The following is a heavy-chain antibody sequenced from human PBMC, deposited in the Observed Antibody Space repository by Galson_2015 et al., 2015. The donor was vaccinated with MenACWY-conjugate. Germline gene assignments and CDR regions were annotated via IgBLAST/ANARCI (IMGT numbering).Heavy chain of an antibody. CDR1: GYTFTSFG. CDR3: AREGDVVVTAYFPYYYYMDV. CDR2: ISAYNGNT. V-gene: IGHV1-18*01. J-gene: IGHJ6*03. Sequence: SVKVSCKASGYTFTSFGISWVRQGPGQGLEWMGWISAYNGNTKYARNLQGRVTMTTDTFTSTAYMEVRSLRSDDTTVYYCAREGDVVVTAYFPYYYYMDVWGKGTTVTVSS. D-gene: IGHD2-21*02.